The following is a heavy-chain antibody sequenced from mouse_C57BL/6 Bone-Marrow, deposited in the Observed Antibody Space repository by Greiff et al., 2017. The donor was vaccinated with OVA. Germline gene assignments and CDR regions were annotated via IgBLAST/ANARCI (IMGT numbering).Heavy chain of an antibody. J-gene: IGHJ1*03. CDR3: ARPGTGWYFDV. Sequence: EVKVVESGGGLVKPGGSLKLSCAASGFTFSSYAMSWVRQTPEKRLEWVATISDGGSYTYYPDNVKGRFTISRDNAKNNLYLQMSHLKSEDTAMYYCARPGTGWYFDVWGTGTTVTVSS. V-gene: IGHV5-4*03. CDR2: ISDGGSYT. CDR1: GFTFSSYA. D-gene: IGHD3-3*01.